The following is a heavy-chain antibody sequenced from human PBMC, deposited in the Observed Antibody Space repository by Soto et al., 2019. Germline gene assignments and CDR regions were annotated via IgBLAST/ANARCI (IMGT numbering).Heavy chain of an antibody. D-gene: IGHD6-19*01. V-gene: IGHV3-30*18. Sequence: QVQLVESGGGVVQPGRSLKLCCAASGFTFSGYGMHWVRQAPGKGLEWVAVISNDGTNTYYVDSVKGRFTISRDNSKNTLYLQMNSLRAADTAVYYCAKDRVSEHTSGWPQGHWGQGTLVTVSS. J-gene: IGHJ4*02. CDR1: GFTFSGYG. CDR3: AKDRVSEHTSGWPQGH. CDR2: ISNDGTNT.